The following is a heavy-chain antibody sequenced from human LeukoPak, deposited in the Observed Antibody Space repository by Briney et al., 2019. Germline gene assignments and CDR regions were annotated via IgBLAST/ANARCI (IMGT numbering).Heavy chain of an antibody. V-gene: IGHV3-21*01. CDR1: GSTFSSYS. D-gene: IGHD3-3*01. Sequence: PGGSLRLSCAASGSTFSSYSMNWVRQAPGKGLEWVSSISSSSSYIYYADSVKGRFTISRDNAKNSLYLQMNSLRAEDTAVYYCARDNYDFWSGPVNWFDPWGQGTLVTVSS. CDR3: ARDNYDFWSGPVNWFDP. J-gene: IGHJ5*02. CDR2: ISSSSSYI.